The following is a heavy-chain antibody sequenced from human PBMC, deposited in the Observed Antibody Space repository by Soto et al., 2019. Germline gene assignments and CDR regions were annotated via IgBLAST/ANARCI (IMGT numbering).Heavy chain of an antibody. CDR1: GFIFSGSS. CDR3: TRHRDWNSWTGPTR. Sequence: GGSLRLSCAASGFIFSGSSMHWVRQASGKGLEWVGRIRNKANSDATAYAASVKGGFTISRDDSKNTAYLQMNSLKTEDTAVYYCTRHRDWNSWTGPTRWGQGTLVTVSS. CDR2: IRNKANSDAT. J-gene: IGHJ4*02. V-gene: IGHV3-73*01. D-gene: IGHD1-7*01.